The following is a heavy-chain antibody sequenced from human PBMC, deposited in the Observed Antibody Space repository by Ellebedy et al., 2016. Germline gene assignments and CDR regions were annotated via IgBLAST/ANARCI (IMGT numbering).Heavy chain of an antibody. J-gene: IGHJ4*02. D-gene: IGHD6-13*01. CDR3: ARDGSTWYFAN. CDR2: ISGGGGAT. V-gene: IGHV3-23*01. CDR1: GFTFSTSA. Sequence: GGSLRLSCAASGFTFSTSAMSWVRQAPGKGLEWDSTISGGGGATYYTDSVKGRFTISRDNSKSTLYLHMSSLRLEDTAIYYCARDGSTWYFANWGQGTLVSVSS.